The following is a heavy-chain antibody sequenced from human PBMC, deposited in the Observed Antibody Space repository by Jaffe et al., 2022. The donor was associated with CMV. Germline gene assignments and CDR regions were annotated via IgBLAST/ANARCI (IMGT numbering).Heavy chain of an antibody. CDR2: IIPISGTA. J-gene: IGHJ4*02. Sequence: QVQLVQSGAEVKKPGSSVKVSCKAFGGIFSNYGFSWVRQAPGQGLEWMGGIIPISGTANYAQKFQGRVTITADDSTSTAYMELSSLRSEDTAVYFCAAAYYDSSGFYSPPDYWGQGTLVTVSS. V-gene: IGHV1-69*01. CDR1: GGIFSNYG. CDR3: AAAYYDSSGFYSPPDY. D-gene: IGHD3-22*01.